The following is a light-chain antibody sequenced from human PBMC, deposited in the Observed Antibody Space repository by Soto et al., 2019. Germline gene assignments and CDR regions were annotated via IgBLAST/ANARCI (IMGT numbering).Light chain of an antibody. Sequence: DIQMTQSPSTLSASVGDRVTITCRASQSISSWLAWYQQKPGKAPKLLIYDASSLESGVPSRFSGSGSETEFTLTISSLQPDDFATYYCQEYNSNSRTFGHGTKVEIK. CDR2: DAS. J-gene: IGKJ1*01. V-gene: IGKV1-5*01. CDR3: QEYNSNSRT. CDR1: QSISSW.